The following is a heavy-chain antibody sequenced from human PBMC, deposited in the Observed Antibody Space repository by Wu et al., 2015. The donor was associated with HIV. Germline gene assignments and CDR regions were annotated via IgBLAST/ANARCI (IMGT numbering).Heavy chain of an antibody. Sequence: QVQLVQSGAEVKKPGASVKVSCKASGYTLTTSDLHWVRQASGQGLEWMGWINPSTSHTTYAQNFQGRVTMTRNISINTAYMELNSLRSEDTAVYYCARGSALQYFDLYIYYMDVWGKGTTVTVSS. CDR1: GYTLTTSD. V-gene: IGHV1-8*01. CDR2: INPSTSHT. D-gene: IGHD3-9*01. CDR3: ARGSALQYFDLYIYYMDV. J-gene: IGHJ6*03.